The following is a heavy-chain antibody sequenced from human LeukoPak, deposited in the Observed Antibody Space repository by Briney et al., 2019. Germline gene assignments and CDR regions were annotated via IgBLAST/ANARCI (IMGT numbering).Heavy chain of an antibody. J-gene: IGHJ4*02. CDR2: VSSSSGTI. CDR3: AKESSGGWYFDY. D-gene: IGHD6-19*01. Sequence: PGGSLRLSCAASGFTFSRFSMNWVRQAPGKGLEWVSYVSSSSGTIYYADSVKGRFTISRDNSKNSLYLQMNSLRAEDTAVYYCAKESSGGWYFDYWGQGTLVTVSS. V-gene: IGHV3-48*01. CDR1: GFTFSRFS.